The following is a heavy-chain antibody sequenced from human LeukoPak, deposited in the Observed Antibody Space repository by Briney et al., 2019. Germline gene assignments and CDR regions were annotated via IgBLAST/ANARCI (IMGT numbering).Heavy chain of an antibody. CDR3: AGDRAYPNDVFNI. J-gene: IGHJ3*02. CDR1: GFTFSNYA. V-gene: IGHV3-23*01. CDR2: ISGSDGST. Sequence: GGSLRLSCAASGFTFSNYAMSWVRQAPGKGLEWVSAISGSDGSTWYADSVKGRFTISRDNSKNTLYLHMNSLRDEDTALYYCAGDRAYPNDVFNIWGQGTMITVS. D-gene: IGHD2-21*01.